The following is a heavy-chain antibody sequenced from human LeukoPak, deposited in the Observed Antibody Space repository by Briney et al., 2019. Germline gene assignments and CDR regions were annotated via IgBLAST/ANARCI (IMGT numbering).Heavy chain of an antibody. CDR2: ISYDGNNK. D-gene: IGHD3-10*01. Sequence: PGGSLRLSCAASGFTFSSYGMHWVRQAPGKGLEWVAVISYDGNNKYYADSVKGRFTISRDNSKNTLYLQMNSLRAEDAAVYYCARETVVRGITPIQTYYFDYWGQGTLVTVSS. CDR1: GFTFSSYG. V-gene: IGHV3-30*03. J-gene: IGHJ4*02. CDR3: ARETVVRGITPIQTYYFDY.